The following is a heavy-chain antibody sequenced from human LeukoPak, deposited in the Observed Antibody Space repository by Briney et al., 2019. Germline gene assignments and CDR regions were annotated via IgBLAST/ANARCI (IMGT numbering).Heavy chain of an antibody. D-gene: IGHD3-3*01. V-gene: IGHV4-59*01. CDR1: GGSISSYY. CDR3: ARGSITIFGVVITDY. J-gene: IGHJ4*02. Sequence: SETLSLTCTVSGGSISSYYWSWIRQPPGKGLEWIGYIYYSGSTNYNPSLKSRVTISVDTSKNQFSLKLSSVTAADTAVYYCARGSITIFGVVITDYWGQGTLVTVSS. CDR2: IYYSGST.